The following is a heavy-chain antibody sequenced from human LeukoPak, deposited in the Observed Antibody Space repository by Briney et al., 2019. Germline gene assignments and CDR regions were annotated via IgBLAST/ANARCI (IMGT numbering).Heavy chain of an antibody. D-gene: IGHD3-10*01. J-gene: IGHJ4*02. CDR2: INYSGNA. Sequence: SETLSLTCAVSGGSFSGYYWTWIRQPPGKGLEWIGEINYSGNANYNPPLKSRVTISLDTSKNQFSLKLISVTAADTAVYYCARAGDYYGSGIPFDFWGQGTLVTVSS. V-gene: IGHV4-34*01. CDR3: ARAGDYYGSGIPFDF. CDR1: GGSFSGYY.